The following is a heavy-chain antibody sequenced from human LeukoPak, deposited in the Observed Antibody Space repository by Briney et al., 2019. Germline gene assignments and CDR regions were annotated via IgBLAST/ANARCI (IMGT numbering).Heavy chain of an antibody. J-gene: IGHJ4*02. CDR3: ARTLVEVPGHSDLFDF. CDR1: GFSFSNFW. Sequence: GGSLRLSCGASGFSFSNFWMSWIRQAPGKGLERVANMNPDGSATYYLDSVKGRFTISRDNAKTSVYLQLNSLRPDDTAVYYCARTLVEVPGHSDLFDFWGQGTLVTVSS. D-gene: IGHD2-2*01. CDR2: MNPDGSAT. V-gene: IGHV3-7*01.